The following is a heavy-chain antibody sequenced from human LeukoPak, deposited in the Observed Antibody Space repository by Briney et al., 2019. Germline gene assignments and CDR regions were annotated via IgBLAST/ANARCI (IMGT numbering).Heavy chain of an antibody. CDR2: ISGSGGST. D-gene: IGHD5-12*01. J-gene: IGHJ4*02. Sequence: PGGSLRLSCAASGFSFSSYSMKWVRQAPGKGLEWVSAISGSGGSTYYADSVKGRFTISRDNSKNTLYLQMNSLRAEDTAVYYCAKASAYSGYDFYDYFDYWGQGTLVTVSS. CDR1: GFSFSSYS. V-gene: IGHV3-23*01. CDR3: AKASAYSGYDFYDYFDY.